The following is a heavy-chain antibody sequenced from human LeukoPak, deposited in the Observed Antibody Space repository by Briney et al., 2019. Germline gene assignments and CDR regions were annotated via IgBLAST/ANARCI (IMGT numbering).Heavy chain of an antibody. D-gene: IGHD3-10*01. CDR3: ASYVDHYYGSGSYYNSWNWFDP. CDR1: GGTFSSYA. CDR2: IIPIFGTA. Sequence: SVKVSCKASGGTFSSYAISWVRQAPGQGLEWMGRIIPIFGTANYAQKFQGRVTITTDESTSTAYMELSSLRSEDTAVYYCASYVDHYYGSGSYYNSWNWFDPWGQGTLVTVSS. V-gene: IGHV1-69*05. J-gene: IGHJ5*02.